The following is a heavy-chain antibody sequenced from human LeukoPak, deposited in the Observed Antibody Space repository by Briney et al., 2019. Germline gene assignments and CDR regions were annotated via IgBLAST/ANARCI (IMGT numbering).Heavy chain of an antibody. CDR1: GGSFSSDA. CDR2: IIPIYGAT. D-gene: IGHD2-21*02. V-gene: IGHV1-69*05. CDR3: AREARICGNTDCYPAFDI. J-gene: IGHJ3*02. Sequence: GASVTVSCKASGGSFSSDAISWVRQVPGQGLEWVGQIIPIYGATNYAQKFQDRVTITTVDSPSTAHMELSSLRPDDTAVYYCAREARICGNTDCYPAFDIWGQGTTVIVSS.